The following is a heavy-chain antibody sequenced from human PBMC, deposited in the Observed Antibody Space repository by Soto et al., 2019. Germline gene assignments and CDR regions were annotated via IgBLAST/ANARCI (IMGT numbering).Heavy chain of an antibody. D-gene: IGHD3-10*01. Sequence: QVQLVESGGGVVQPGRSLRLSCAASGFTFSSYGMHWVRQAPGKGLAWVAVISYDGSNKYYADSVKGRFTISRDNSKNTMYLQMNSLRAEDTAVYYCAKGRLAKGFGVWCGELISDAFDIWGQGTMVTVSS. V-gene: IGHV3-30*18. CDR1: GFTFSSYG. J-gene: IGHJ3*02. CDR2: ISYDGSNK. CDR3: AKGRLAKGFGVWCGELISDAFDI.